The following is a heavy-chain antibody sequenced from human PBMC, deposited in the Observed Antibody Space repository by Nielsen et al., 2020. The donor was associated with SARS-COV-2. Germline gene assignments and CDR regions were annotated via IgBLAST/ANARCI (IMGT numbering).Heavy chain of an antibody. Sequence: GGSLRLSCAASGFTFSSYAMHWVRQAPGKGLEWVAVISYDGSNKYYADSVKGRFTISRDNSKNTLYLQMNSLRAEDTAVYYCAKDLRYCSGGSCYFDYWGQGTLVTVSS. V-gene: IGHV3-30-3*01. J-gene: IGHJ4*02. CDR1: GFTFSSYA. CDR3: AKDLRYCSGGSCYFDY. CDR2: ISYDGSNK. D-gene: IGHD2-15*01.